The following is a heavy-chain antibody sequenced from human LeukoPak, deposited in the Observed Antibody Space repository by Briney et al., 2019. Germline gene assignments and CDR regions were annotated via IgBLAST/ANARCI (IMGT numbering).Heavy chain of an antibody. CDR2: ISAYNGNT. V-gene: IGHV1-18*01. CDR3: ARDSVDGSGTYYNDSPDY. D-gene: IGHD3-10*01. Sequence: ASVKVSCKASGYTFTSYGISWVRQAPGQGHECMAWISAYNGNTDYAQNLRGRVTMTTDTSTSTAYMELRSLRSDDTAVYYCARDSVDGSGTYYNDSPDYWGQGTLVTVSS. J-gene: IGHJ4*02. CDR1: GYTFTSYG.